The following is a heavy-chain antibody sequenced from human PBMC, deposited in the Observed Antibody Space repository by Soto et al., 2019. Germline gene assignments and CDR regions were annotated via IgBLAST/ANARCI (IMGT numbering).Heavy chain of an antibody. D-gene: IGHD3-16*01. CDR1: GYTFTDYY. Sequence: GASVKVSCKASGYTFTDYYIRWVREAPGQGPELMGWINPNSGGAVYAQKFQGRVTMTRDTSITTAYMELNSLRSDDTALYYCARAMIWDYCGQRTPVTLYS. CDR2: INPNSGGA. CDR3: ARAMIWDY. J-gene: IGHJ4*02. V-gene: IGHV1-2*02.